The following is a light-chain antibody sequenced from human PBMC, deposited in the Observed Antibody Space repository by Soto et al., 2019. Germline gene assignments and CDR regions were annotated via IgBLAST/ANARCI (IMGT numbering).Light chain of an antibody. Sequence: IQLTQSPSSLSASVGDIVTITCRASQGISSNLAWYQQKPGRAPKLLIFGASTLQSGVPSRFSGSGSGTDFTLTISSLQPEDFATYFCQQLNSYPPWTFXQGTKVDIK. CDR3: QQLNSYPPWT. CDR1: QGISSN. J-gene: IGKJ1*01. V-gene: IGKV1-9*01. CDR2: GAS.